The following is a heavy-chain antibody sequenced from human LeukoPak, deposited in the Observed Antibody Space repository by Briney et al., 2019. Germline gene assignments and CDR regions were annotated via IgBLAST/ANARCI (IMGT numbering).Heavy chain of an antibody. V-gene: IGHV3-73*01. D-gene: IGHD5-18*01. CDR1: GFTFSGSA. Sequence: GGSLRLSCAASGFTFSGSAMHWVRQASGKGLEWVGRIRSKANSYATAYAASVKGRFTISRDDSKNTAYLQMNSLKTEDTAVYYCARSHSGNSYGYGIDYWGQGTLVAVSS. CDR3: ARSHSGNSYGYGIDY. CDR2: IRSKANSYAT. J-gene: IGHJ4*02.